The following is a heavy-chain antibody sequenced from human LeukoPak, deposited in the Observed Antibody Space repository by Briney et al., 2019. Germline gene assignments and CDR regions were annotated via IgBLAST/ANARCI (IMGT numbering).Heavy chain of an antibody. CDR2: IVGSGISP. CDR1: GFTFEEYA. D-gene: IGHD6-13*01. Sequence: PGGSLRLSCAASGFTFEEYAMSWVRLAPGKGLEWVSSIVGSGISPYYGDSVKGRFTISRDNSKNTLYLQMNSLRAEDTAVYYCAKAALGVAAAGRGNDYWGQGTLVTVSS. J-gene: IGHJ4*02. CDR3: AKAALGVAAAGRGNDY. V-gene: IGHV3-23*01.